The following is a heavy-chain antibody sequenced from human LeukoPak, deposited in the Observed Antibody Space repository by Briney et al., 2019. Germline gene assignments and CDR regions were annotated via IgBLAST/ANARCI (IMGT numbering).Heavy chain of an antibody. CDR3: ARDYDVGGWYFDY. D-gene: IGHD6-19*01. CDR2: IKQDGSEK. Sequence: PVGSLRLSCAASGFTFNSYWMSWVRQAPGKGLEWVANIKQDGSEKYYVDSVKGRFTISRDNAKNSLYLQMNSLRAEDTAVYYCARDYDVGGWYFDYWGQGTLVTVSS. V-gene: IGHV3-7*01. CDR1: GFTFNSYW. J-gene: IGHJ4*02.